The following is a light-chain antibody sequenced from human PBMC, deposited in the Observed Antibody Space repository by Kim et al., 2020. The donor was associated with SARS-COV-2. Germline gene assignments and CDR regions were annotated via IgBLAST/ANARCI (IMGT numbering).Light chain of an antibody. J-gene: IGKJ4*01. V-gene: IGKV1-33*01. CDR2: DAS. Sequence: DIQMTQSPSSLSASVEDRVTITCQASQDISNYLNWYQQKPGKAPKLLIYDASNLETGVPSRFSGSGSGTDFTFTISSLQPEDIATYYCQQYDNLPLTFGGGTKLEI. CDR3: QQYDNLPLT. CDR1: QDISNY.